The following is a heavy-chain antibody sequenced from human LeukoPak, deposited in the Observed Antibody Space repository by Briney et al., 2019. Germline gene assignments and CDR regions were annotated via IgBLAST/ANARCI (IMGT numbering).Heavy chain of an antibody. CDR3: ARVQGRSNDY. D-gene: IGHD2-2*01. CDR2: ISSSSSYI. J-gene: IGHJ4*02. CDR1: GFTFSSYS. Sequence: GGSLRLSCAASGFTFSSYSMTWVRQAPGKGLEWVSSISSSSSYIYYADSVKGRFTISRDNAKNSLYLQMNSLRAVDTAVYYCARVQGRSNDYWGQGTLVTVSS. V-gene: IGHV3-21*01.